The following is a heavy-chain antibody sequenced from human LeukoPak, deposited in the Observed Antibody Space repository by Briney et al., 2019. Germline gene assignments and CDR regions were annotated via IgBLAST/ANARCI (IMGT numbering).Heavy chain of an antibody. Sequence: SETLSLTCTVSGGSISSSSYYWGWIRQPPGKGLEWIGSIYYSGSTYYNPSLKSRVTISVDTSKNQFSLKLSSVTAADTAVYYCARDDSPMIVAWGQGTLVTVSS. D-gene: IGHD3-22*01. CDR3: ARDDSPMIVA. J-gene: IGHJ4*02. CDR2: IYYSGST. CDR1: GGSISSSSYY. V-gene: IGHV4-39*07.